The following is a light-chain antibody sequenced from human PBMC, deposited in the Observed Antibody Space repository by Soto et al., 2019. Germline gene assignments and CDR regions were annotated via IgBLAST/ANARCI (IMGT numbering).Light chain of an antibody. V-gene: IGKV3-20*01. CDR1: QSVTTN. CDR2: GAS. J-gene: IGKJ1*01. CDR3: QQYGSSSWT. Sequence: EIVLTQSPATLSVAPGERVTLYCRASQSVTTNVAWFQQKPGQSPRLLIYGASSRATGIPDRFSGSGSGTDFTLTISRLEPEDFAVYYCQQYGSSSWTFGQGTKVDIK.